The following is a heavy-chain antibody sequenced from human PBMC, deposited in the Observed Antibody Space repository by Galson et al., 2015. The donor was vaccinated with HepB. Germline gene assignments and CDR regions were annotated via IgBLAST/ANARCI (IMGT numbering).Heavy chain of an antibody. J-gene: IGHJ5*02. CDR2: INPSGGST. CDR1: GYTFTSYY. V-gene: IGHV1-46*03. Sequence: SVKVSCKASGYTFTSYYMHWVRQAPGQGLEWMGIINPSGGSTSYAQKFQGRVTMTRDTSTSTVYMELSSLRSEDTAVYYCARERGFRLVVVAASTPRGWFDPWGQGTLVTVSS. CDR3: ARERGFRLVVVAASTPRGWFDP. D-gene: IGHD2-15*01.